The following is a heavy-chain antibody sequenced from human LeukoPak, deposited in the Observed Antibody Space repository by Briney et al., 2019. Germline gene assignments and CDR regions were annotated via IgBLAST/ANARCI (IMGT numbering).Heavy chain of an antibody. J-gene: IGHJ4*02. V-gene: IGHV3-48*03. CDR1: GFTFSSYE. CDR2: ISSSSGSTI. Sequence: PGGSLRLSCAASGFTFSSYEMNWVRQAPGKGLEWVSYISSSSGSTIYYADSVKGRFTISRDNAKNSLYLQMNSLRAEDTAVYYCGRGHWGLDYWGQGALVTVSS. D-gene: IGHD7-27*01. CDR3: GRGHWGLDY.